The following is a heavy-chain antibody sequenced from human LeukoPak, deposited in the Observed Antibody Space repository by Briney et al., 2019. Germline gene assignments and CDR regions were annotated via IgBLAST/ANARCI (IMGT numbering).Heavy chain of an antibody. CDR1: GGSISSSSYY. CDR3: ARFVGRSSSGYYIY. D-gene: IGHD3-22*01. V-gene: IGHV4-39*01. Sequence: SETESLTCTVSGGSISSSSYYWGWIRQPPGKGLEWIGSIYYSGSTYYNPSLKSRVTISVDTSKNQFSLKVSSVTAADTAVYYCARFVGRSSSGYYIYLGQGNLVTVSS. J-gene: IGHJ4*02. CDR2: IYYSGST.